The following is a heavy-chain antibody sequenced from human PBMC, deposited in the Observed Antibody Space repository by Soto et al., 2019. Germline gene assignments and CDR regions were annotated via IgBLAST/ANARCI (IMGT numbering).Heavy chain of an antibody. CDR3: ARSIVLPYYFDY. J-gene: IGHJ4*02. CDR2: IYYSGST. D-gene: IGHD3-22*01. V-gene: IGHV4-31*03. Sequence: QVQLQESGPGLVKPSQTLSLTCTVSGGSISSGGYYWSWIRQHPGKGLEWIGYIYYSGSTYYNPSLKGRVPISVDPSKNQFSLKLSSVTAADTAVYYCARSIVLPYYFDYWGQGTLLTVSS. CDR1: GGSISSGGYY.